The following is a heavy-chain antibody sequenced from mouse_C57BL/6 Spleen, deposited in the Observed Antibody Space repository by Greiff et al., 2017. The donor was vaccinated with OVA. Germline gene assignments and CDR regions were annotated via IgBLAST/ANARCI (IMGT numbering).Heavy chain of an antibody. CDR2: INPSTGGT. V-gene: IGHV1-42*01. CDR1: GYSFTGYY. J-gene: IGHJ2*01. CDR3: ATYYGSSYPDY. D-gene: IGHD1-1*01. Sequence: EVQLQQSGPELVKPGASVKISCKASGYSFTGYYMNWVKQSPEKSLEWIGEINPSTGGTTYNQKFKAKATLTVDKSSSTAYMQLKSLTSEDSAVYYCATYYGSSYPDYWGQGTTLTVSS.